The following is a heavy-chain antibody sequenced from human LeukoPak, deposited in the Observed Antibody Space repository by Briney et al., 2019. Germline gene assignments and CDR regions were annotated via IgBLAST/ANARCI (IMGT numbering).Heavy chain of an antibody. V-gene: IGHV4-39*07. Sequence: SETLSLTCTVSGGSISSGSYYWGWIRQPPGKGLEWIGSIYYSGSTYYNPSLKSRVTISVDTSKNQFSLKLSSVTAADTAVYYCARSRIAVLDPWGQGTLVTVSS. CDR2: IYYSGST. CDR3: ARSRIAVLDP. D-gene: IGHD6-19*01. J-gene: IGHJ5*02. CDR1: GGSISSGSYY.